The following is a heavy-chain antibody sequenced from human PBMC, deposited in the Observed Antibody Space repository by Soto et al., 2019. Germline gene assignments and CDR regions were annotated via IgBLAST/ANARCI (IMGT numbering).Heavy chain of an antibody. Sequence: QMQLVQSGPEVKKPGTSVKVSCKASGFTFTSSAVQWVRQARGQRLEWIGWIVVGSGNTNYAQKFQERVTITRDVSTSTAYMELSSLRSEDTAVYYCAAVSTGTTSTDYWGQGTLVTVSS. CDR2: IVVGSGNT. V-gene: IGHV1-58*01. CDR1: GFTFTSSA. CDR3: AAVSTGTTSTDY. D-gene: IGHD1-1*01. J-gene: IGHJ4*02.